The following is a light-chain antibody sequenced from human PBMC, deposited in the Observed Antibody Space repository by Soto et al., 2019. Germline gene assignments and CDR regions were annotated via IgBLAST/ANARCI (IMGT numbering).Light chain of an antibody. J-gene: IGKJ2*01. CDR3: QHYGRTPPYT. CDR1: QSVSSSY. V-gene: IGKV3-20*01. CDR2: GAS. Sequence: EIVLTQSPGTLSLSPGESATLSCRASQSVSSSYLSWFQQKPGQAPRLLIYGASSRATGIPDRFSGSGSGTDFTLTISRLEAEDFAVYYCQHYGRTPPYTFGQGTKLEIK.